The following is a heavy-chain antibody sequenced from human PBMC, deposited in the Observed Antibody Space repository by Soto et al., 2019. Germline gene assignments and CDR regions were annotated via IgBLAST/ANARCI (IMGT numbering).Heavy chain of an antibody. V-gene: IGHV3-23*01. J-gene: IGHJ4*02. CDR1: GFTFSSYA. Sequence: EVQLLESGGGLVQPGGSLRLSCAASGFTFSSYAMSWVRQAPGKGLEWVSAISGSGGSTYYVDSVKGRFTISRDNSKKPLHLQMNSLRDEDTAVFYCSRDPSVIVAANMDFVYLGQGTLVTVSS. D-gene: IGHD1-26*01. CDR3: SRDPSVIVAANMDFVY. CDR2: ISGSGGST.